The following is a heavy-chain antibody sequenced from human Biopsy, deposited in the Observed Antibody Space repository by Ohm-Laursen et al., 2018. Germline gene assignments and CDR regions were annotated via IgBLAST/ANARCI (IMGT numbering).Heavy chain of an antibody. D-gene: IGHD6-19*01. V-gene: IGHV4-61*01. CDR1: GDSVSSGSFY. CDR2: IYDRGSTA. CDR3: ARGMRSSGWPYFDS. J-gene: IGHJ4*02. Sequence: GTLSLTCTVSGDSVSSGSFYWTWIRQPPGQGLEYIGYIYDRGSTANYNPSLESRVTMSVDMPKNQFSLKLSSVTAANTAIYYCARGMRSSGWPYFDSWGQGTLVTVSS.